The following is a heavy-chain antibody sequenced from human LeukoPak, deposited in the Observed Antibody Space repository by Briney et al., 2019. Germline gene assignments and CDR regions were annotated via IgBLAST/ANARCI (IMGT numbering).Heavy chain of an antibody. CDR2: ISGSGGST. CDR3: AKDLTVTTSVGY. Sequence: GGSLRLSCAASGFTFSSYAMSWVRQAPGKGLEWVSAISGSGGSTYYADSVKGRFTVSRDNSKNTLYLQMNSLRAEDTAVYYCAKDLTVTTSVGYWGQGTLVTVSS. V-gene: IGHV3-23*01. CDR1: GFTFSSYA. J-gene: IGHJ4*02. D-gene: IGHD4-17*01.